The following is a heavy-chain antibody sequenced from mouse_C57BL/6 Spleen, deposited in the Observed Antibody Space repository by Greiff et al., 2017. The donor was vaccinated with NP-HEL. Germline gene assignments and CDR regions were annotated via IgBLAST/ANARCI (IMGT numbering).Heavy chain of an antibody. J-gene: IGHJ4*01. CDR1: GYAFSSSW. CDR3: ARDPFFYYAMDY. CDR2: IYPGDGDT. V-gene: IGHV1-82*01. Sequence: VQLKQSGPELVKPGASVKISCKASGYAFSSSWMNWVKQRPGKGLEWIGRIYPGDGDTNYNGKFKGKATMTADKSSSTAYLPLSSLTSEDSAVYFCARDPFFYYAMDYWGQGTSVTVSS.